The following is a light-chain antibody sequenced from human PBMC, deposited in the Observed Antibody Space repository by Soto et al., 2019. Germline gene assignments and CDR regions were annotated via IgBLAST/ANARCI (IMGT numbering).Light chain of an antibody. CDR2: SGS. Sequence: DIVMTQSPLSLPVTPGEPASISCRSSQSLLHSNGYNYLDWYLQKPGQSPQLLSYSGSNRASGVPDRFSGSGSGTDFTLKISRVEAEDVGVYYCMQALQSRTFGGGTKVEIK. J-gene: IGKJ4*01. CDR1: QSLLHSNGYNY. CDR3: MQALQSRT. V-gene: IGKV2-28*01.